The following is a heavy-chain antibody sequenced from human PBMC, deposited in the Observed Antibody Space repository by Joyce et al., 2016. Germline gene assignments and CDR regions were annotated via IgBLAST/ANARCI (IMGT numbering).Heavy chain of an antibody. CDR3: ARDDDDPFDC. Sequence: EVQLVESGGGLVQPGGSLRLSCKGSGFIFRDYRMHWVRQAPGKGLVWISYINKDGSATLYADSVKGRFSVSRDNAKNMLFLEMKTLGAEDTAVYYCARDDDDPFDCWGQGTLVTVAS. J-gene: IGHJ4*02. CDR1: GFIFRDYR. CDR2: INKDGSAT. D-gene: IGHD1-1*01. V-gene: IGHV3-74*03.